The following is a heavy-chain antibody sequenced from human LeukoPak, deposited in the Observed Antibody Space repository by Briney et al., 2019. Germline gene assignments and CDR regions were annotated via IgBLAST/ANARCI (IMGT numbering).Heavy chain of an antibody. D-gene: IGHD6-19*01. CDR2: IGGSGDKT. V-gene: IGHV3-23*01. Sequence: PGGSLRLSCAVSGITLSNYGMSWVRQAPGKGLEWVSTIGGSGDKTFYADSVKGRFTISRDNSKNMLHLQMSSLTGEDTALYYCVRRGDASSGWGDHDYWGQGALVTVSS. CDR1: GITLSNYG. J-gene: IGHJ4*02. CDR3: VRRGDASSGWGDHDY.